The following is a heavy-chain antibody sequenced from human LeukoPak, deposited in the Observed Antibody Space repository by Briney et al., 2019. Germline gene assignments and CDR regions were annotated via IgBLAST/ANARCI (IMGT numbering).Heavy chain of an antibody. CDR2: ISGSGGST. V-gene: IGHV3-23*01. J-gene: IGHJ4*02. CDR1: GFTFSSYV. D-gene: IGHD6-19*01. CDR3: AKLIKLSESSHVDY. Sequence: GGSLRLSCAASGFTFSSYVMIWVRQAQGKGLEWVSGISGSGGSTYYADSVKGRFTISRDNSKNTLYLQMNSLRVEDTAVYYCAKLIKLSESSHVDYWGQGTLVTVSS.